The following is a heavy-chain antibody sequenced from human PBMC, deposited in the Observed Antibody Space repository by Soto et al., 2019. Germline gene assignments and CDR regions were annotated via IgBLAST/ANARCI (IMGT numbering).Heavy chain of an antibody. D-gene: IGHD3-10*01. V-gene: IGHV4-39*01. CDR1: GGSISSSSYY. J-gene: IGHJ4*02. Sequence: QLQLQESGPGLVKPSETLSLTCTVSGGSISSSSYYWGWIRQPPGKGLEWIGSIYYSGSTYYNPSRKSRVTIPVDTSKNQFSLKLSSVTAADTAVYYCARHESGQSGDPFDYWGQGTLVTVSS. CDR2: IYYSGST. CDR3: ARHESGQSGDPFDY.